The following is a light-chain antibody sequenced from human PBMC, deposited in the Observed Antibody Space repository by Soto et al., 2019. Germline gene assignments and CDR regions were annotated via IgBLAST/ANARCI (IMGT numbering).Light chain of an antibody. CDR3: QPVSGYPLS. J-gene: IGKJ4*01. CDR1: QGIRSY. Sequence: EIQLTQYPSFLAASVGGRFTSGRVASQGIRSYLAWYQQKPGKATKLLIYDASTLQSGVTSRFSGSGSGTEFTLTISSLQPEDFATYYCQPVSGYPLSVGGVTQVEIK. CDR2: DAS. V-gene: IGKV1-9*01.